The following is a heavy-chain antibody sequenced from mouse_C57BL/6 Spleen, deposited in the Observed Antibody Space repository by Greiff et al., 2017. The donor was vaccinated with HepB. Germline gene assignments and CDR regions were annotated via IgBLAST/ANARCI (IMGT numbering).Heavy chain of an antibody. J-gene: IGHJ4*01. Sequence: VKLMESGAELVKPGASVKISCKASGYAFSSYWMNWVKQRPGKGLEWIGQIYPGDGYTNYNGKFKGKATLTADKSSSTAYMQLSSLTSEDSAVYFCARRTTVVEAMDYWGQGTSVTVSS. CDR3: ARRTTVVEAMDY. CDR2: IYPGDGYT. D-gene: IGHD1-1*01. V-gene: IGHV1-80*01. CDR1: GYAFSSYW.